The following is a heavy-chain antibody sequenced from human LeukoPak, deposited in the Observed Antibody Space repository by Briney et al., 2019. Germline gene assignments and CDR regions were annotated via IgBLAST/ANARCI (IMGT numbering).Heavy chain of an antibody. V-gene: IGHV1-18*01. CDR1: GYTFSNFG. CDR3: ARDGTSTDDY. Sequence: SVNVSCKASGYTFSNFGINWVRQAPGQGLEWIAWISGNNDNPNYGQKFQGRFTVTTDSSTSTAYMELRNLRSDDTAVYYCARDGTSTDDYWGQGTLVTVSS. J-gene: IGHJ4*02. CDR2: ISGNNDNP. D-gene: IGHD2-2*01.